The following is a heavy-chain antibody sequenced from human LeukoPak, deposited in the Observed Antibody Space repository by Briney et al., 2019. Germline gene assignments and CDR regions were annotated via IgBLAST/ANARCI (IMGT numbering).Heavy chain of an antibody. D-gene: IGHD3-9*01. V-gene: IGHV1-18*01. Sequence: GASVKVSCKASGYTSTSYGISWVRQAPGQGLEWMGWISAYNGNTNYAQKLQGRVTMTTDTSTSTAYMELRSLRSDDTAVYYCARAEAPPYDILTGYLVYWGQGTLVTVSS. J-gene: IGHJ4*02. CDR2: ISAYNGNT. CDR1: GYTSTSYG. CDR3: ARAEAPPYDILTGYLVY.